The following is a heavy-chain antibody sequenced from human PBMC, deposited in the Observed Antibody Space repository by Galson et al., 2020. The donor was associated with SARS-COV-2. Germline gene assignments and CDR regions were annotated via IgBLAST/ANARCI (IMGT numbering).Heavy chain of an antibody. V-gene: IGHV2-70*04. D-gene: IGHD6-13*01. CDR3: ERVPGDSRSCFVYLDY. J-gene: IGHJ4*02. CDR2: IDWDDDK. Sequence: SGPTLAKLTKTLTLLCTFSGFSLSPSGMSVTWIPQPPWKALAWIVRIDWDDDKFYSTSLKTRLTISKNTSKNQVVLTMTSMDTMDTATYYCERVPGDSRSCFVYLDYGSQGTLVNVSS. CDR1: GFSLSPSGMS.